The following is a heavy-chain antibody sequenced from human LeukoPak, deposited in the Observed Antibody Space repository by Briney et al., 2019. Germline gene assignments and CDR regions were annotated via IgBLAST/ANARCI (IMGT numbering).Heavy chain of an antibody. V-gene: IGHV5-51*01. CDR2: IYPGDSDT. J-gene: IGHJ6*03. CDR3: ARHGCSSTSCYDDYYYYMDV. CDR1: GYSFTSYW. Sequence: GESLKISCKGSGYSFTSYWIGWVRQMPGKGLEWMGIIYPGDSDTRYSPSFQGQVTISAGKSISTAYLQWSSLKASDTAMYYCARHGCSSTSCYDDYYYYMDVRGKGTTVTVSS. D-gene: IGHD2-2*01.